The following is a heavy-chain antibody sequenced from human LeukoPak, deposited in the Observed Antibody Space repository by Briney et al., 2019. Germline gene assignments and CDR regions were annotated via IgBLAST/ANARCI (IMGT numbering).Heavy chain of an antibody. CDR3: ALNDYGDGLGY. V-gene: IGHV1-2*02. D-gene: IGHD4-17*01. J-gene: IGHJ4*02. CDR1: GYTFTVYY. CDR2: INPNSGGT. Sequence: ASVKVSCKASGYTFTVYYIHWVRQAPGQGLEWMGWINPNSGGTNYAQRFQGRVTMARDTSFSTAYMELSRLRSDDTVVYYCALNDYGDGLGYWGQGTLVTVFS.